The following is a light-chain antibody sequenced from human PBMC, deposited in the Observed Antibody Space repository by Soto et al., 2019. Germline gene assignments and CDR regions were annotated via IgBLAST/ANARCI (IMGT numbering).Light chain of an antibody. Sequence: EVVMTQSPATLSVSPGERATLSCRASQSVSSNLAWYRQKPGQAPRLLIYGASTRATGIPARFSGSGSGTEFTLTISSLQSEDFAVYYCQQYHYWWTFGQGTKVDIK. J-gene: IGKJ1*01. CDR2: GAS. CDR3: QQYHYWWT. CDR1: QSVSSN. V-gene: IGKV3D-15*01.